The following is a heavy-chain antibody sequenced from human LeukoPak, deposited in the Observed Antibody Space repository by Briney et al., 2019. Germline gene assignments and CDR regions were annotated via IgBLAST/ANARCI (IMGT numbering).Heavy chain of an antibody. CDR2: ISYDGSNK. J-gene: IGHJ3*02. V-gene: IGHV3-30*04. Sequence: GGSLRLSCAGSGFTFSSYAMHWVRQAPGKGLEWVAVISYDGSNKYYADSVKGRFTISRDNSKNTLYLQMNSLRAEDTAVYYCARDYYYGSGSYFLWGSAFDIWGQGTTVTVSS. CDR3: ARDYYYGSGSYFLWGSAFDI. D-gene: IGHD3-10*01. CDR1: GFTFSSYA.